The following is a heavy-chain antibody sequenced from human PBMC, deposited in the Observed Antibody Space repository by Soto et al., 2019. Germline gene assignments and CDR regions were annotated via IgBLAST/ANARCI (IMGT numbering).Heavy chain of an antibody. CDR3: ARARGPDRPFDY. D-gene: IGHD3-10*01. CDR2: ISYDGSNK. V-gene: IGHV3-30-3*01. CDR1: GFTFSSYA. Sequence: PGGSLRLSCAASGFTFSSYAMHWVRQAPGKRLEWVAVISYDGSNKYYADSVKGRFTISRDNSKNTLYLQMNSLRAEDTAVYYCARARGPDRPFDYWGQGTLVTVSS. J-gene: IGHJ4*02.